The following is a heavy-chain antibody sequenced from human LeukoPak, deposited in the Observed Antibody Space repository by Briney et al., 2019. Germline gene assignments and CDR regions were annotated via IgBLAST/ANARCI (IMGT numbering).Heavy chain of an antibody. CDR1: GGSISSSSYY. D-gene: IGHD3-22*01. CDR2: IYYSGST. CDR3: ARVPMIAVAQISPHLDY. V-gene: IGHV4-39*07. J-gene: IGHJ4*02. Sequence: KPSETLSLTCTVSGGSISSSSYYWGWIRQPPGKGLEWIGRIYYSGSTYYNPSLKSRVTISVDTSKNQFSLKLSSVTAADTAVYYCARVPMIAVAQISPHLDYWGQGTLVTVSS.